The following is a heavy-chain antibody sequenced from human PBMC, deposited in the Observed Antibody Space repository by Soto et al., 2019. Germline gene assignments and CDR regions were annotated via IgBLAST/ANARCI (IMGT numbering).Heavy chain of an antibody. Sequence: EVPLLESGGGLVQPGGSLRLSCAASGLTFSSYAMNWVRQAPGKGLEWVSAICGGGNCAFYADSVKGRFTISRDNSRNTLYLQMNSLGADDTAVYYCAKKMDESHDGRDYFDYWGQGTLVTVSS. J-gene: IGHJ4*02. CDR2: ICGGGNCA. D-gene: IGHD2-2*03. CDR1: GLTFSSYA. V-gene: IGHV3-23*01. CDR3: AKKMDESHDGRDYFDY.